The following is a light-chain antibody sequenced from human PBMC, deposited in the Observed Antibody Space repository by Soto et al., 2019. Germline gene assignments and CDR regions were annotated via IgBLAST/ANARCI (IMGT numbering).Light chain of an antibody. J-gene: IGLJ2*01. Sequence: QAVVTQPASVSGSPGQSITISCAGTSSDVGSYDLVSWYQQHPGKAPKLMIYGVNKRPSGVSNRFSGSKSGNTASLTISVLQAEDEADYHCCSYAGSYTHVVFGGGTKLTVL. V-gene: IGLV2-23*02. CDR1: SSDVGSYDL. CDR2: GVN. CDR3: CSYAGSYTHVV.